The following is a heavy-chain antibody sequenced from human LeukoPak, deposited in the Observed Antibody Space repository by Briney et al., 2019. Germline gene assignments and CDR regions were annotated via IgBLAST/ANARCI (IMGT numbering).Heavy chain of an antibody. CDR1: GFTFSSYG. Sequence: PGRSLRLSCAASGFTFSSYGMHWVRQAPGKGLEWVAVIWYDGSDKYYADSVKGRFTISRDNSKNTLYLQMNSLRAEDTAVYYCAKGGGHYYYYMDVWGKGTTVTVFS. V-gene: IGHV3-33*06. CDR2: IWYDGSDK. D-gene: IGHD3-10*01. J-gene: IGHJ6*03. CDR3: AKGGGHYYYYMDV.